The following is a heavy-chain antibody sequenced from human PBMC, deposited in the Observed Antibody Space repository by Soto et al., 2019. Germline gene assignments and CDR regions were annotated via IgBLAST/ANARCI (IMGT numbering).Heavy chain of an antibody. CDR1: GGTFRSYS. CDR3: ARPDEGGYSSNRHYYYALDV. J-gene: IGHJ6*01. CDR2: IIPIFDIT. V-gene: IGHV1-69*13. Sequence: ASVKVSCKASGGTFRSYSISWVRQAPGQGLEWMGGIIPIFDITNYAQKFQGRVTITADESTSTAYMELSSLGSDDTAVYYCARPDEGGYSSNRHYYYALDVWGQGTTVTVSS. D-gene: IGHD3-22*01.